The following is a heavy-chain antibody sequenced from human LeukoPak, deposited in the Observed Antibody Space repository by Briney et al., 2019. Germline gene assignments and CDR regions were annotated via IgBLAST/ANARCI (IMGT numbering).Heavy chain of an antibody. J-gene: IGHJ4*02. CDR2: IWYDGSNK. D-gene: IGHD6-19*01. CDR1: GFTFSSYG. Sequence: GGSLRLSCAASGFTFSSYGMHWVRQAPGKGLEWVAVIWYDGSNKYYADSVKGRFTISRDNSKNTLYLQMNSLRAEDTAVYYCAIGRYSSGWYGDYWGQGTLVTVSS. CDR3: AIGRYSSGWYGDY. V-gene: IGHV3-33*01.